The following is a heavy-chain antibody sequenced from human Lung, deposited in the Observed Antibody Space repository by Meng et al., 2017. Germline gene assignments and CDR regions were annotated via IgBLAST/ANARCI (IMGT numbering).Heavy chain of an antibody. J-gene: IGHJ4*02. CDR3: ARGTPGRSYSDY. V-gene: IGHV1-18*01. D-gene: IGHD3-10*01. Sequence: QGQLLQSGAEVKKPGASVWISCKASGYTSASYGISWFRQAPGQGLEWMGWFVSNADTYPAQKFQGRVTMTRDTHTSTDFMELRSLRFDDTAVYYCARGTPGRSYSDYWGQGTLVTVSS. CDR2: FVSNADT. CDR1: GYTSASYG.